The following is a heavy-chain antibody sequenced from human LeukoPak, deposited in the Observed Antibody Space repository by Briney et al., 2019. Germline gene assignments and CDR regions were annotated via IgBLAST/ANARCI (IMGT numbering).Heavy chain of an antibody. CDR1: GFTFSSYS. Sequence: PGGSLRLSFAASGFTFSSYSMNWVRQAPGKGLEWVSSISSSSSYIYYADSVKGRFTISRDNAKSSLYLQMNSLRAEDTAVYYCARAQYYDFWSGYFSSYYFDYWGQGTLVTVSS. V-gene: IGHV3-21*01. CDR2: ISSSSSYI. D-gene: IGHD3-3*01. J-gene: IGHJ4*02. CDR3: ARAQYYDFWSGYFSSYYFDY.